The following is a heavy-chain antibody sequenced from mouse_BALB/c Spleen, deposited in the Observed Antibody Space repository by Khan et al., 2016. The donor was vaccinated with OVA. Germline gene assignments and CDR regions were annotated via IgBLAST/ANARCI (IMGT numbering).Heavy chain of an antibody. CDR2: ILPGSGRN. Sequence: VQLQESGAELMKPGASVKISCKATGYKFSSYWIEWVKQRPGHGLEWIGEILPGSGRNNYNEKFKGKATFTADTSSNTAYMQLSSLTSEDSAVYYCARGNYYGNSSWFDYWGQGTLVTVSA. CDR1: GYKFSSYW. D-gene: IGHD1-1*01. CDR3: ARGNYYGNSSWFDY. V-gene: IGHV1-9*01. J-gene: IGHJ3*01.